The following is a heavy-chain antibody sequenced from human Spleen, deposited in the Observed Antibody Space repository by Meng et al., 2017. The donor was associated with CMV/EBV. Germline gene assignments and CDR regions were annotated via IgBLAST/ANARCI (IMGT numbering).Heavy chain of an antibody. V-gene: IGHV4-59*01. D-gene: IGHD3-22*01. CDR2: IYYSGST. J-gene: IGHJ3*02. Sequence: GSLRLSCTVSGYSIRDGYYWGWIRQPPGKGLEWIGYIYYSGSTNYNPSLKSRVTISVDTSKNQFSLKLSSVTAADTAVYYCARIHSSCKDAFDIWGQGTMVTVSS. CDR3: ARIHSSCKDAFDI. CDR1: GYSIRDGYY.